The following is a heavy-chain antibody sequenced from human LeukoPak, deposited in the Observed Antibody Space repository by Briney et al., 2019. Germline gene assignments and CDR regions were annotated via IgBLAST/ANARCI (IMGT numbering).Heavy chain of an antibody. D-gene: IGHD6-13*01. Sequence: KTSETLSLTCTVSGGSISSYYWSWIRQPPGKGLEWVGYIYYSGSTNYNPSLKSRVTISVDTSKNQFPLKLSSVTAADTAVYYCARALHNRHSSSSYFDYWGQGTLVTVSS. V-gene: IGHV4-59*01. J-gene: IGHJ4*02. CDR3: ARALHNRHSSSSYFDY. CDR2: IYYSGST. CDR1: GGSISSYY.